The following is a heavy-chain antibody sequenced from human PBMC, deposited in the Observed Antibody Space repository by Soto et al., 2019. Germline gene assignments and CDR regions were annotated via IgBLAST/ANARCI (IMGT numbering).Heavy chain of an antibody. D-gene: IGHD3-3*01. CDR2: IKQDGSEE. CDR1: GQTFNRYW. CDR3: FSAHFDSWSVDFYGMDV. V-gene: IGHV3-7*03. J-gene: IGHJ6*02. Sequence: DVQLAESGGGLVQPGGSLRLSCVASGQTFNRYWMSWVRQAPGKGLEWGANIKQDGSEEYYVDSVKGGFTISRDNAKKSLSLQMNRLRAEAAAMYYCFSAHFDSWSVDFYGMDVWGQGTTVIVSS.